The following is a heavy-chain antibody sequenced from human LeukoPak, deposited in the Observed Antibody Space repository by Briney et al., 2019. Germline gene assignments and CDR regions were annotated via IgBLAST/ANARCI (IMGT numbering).Heavy chain of an antibody. V-gene: IGHV3-11*05. J-gene: IGHJ4*02. D-gene: IGHD6-13*01. CDR3: ARATNTATGTPTLAIDY. CDR1: GFIFSDYY. CDR2: ISSTSSYT. Sequence: GGSLRLSCAASGFIFSDYYMSWIRQAPGKGLEWVSYISSTSSYTAYADSVKGRFTISRDNAKNSLYLQMNSLRAEDTAVYFCARATNTATGTPTLAIDYWGQGTLVTVSS.